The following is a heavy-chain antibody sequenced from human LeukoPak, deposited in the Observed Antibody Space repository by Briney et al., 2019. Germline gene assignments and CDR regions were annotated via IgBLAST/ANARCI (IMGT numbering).Heavy chain of an antibody. CDR3: ARDLLRFLEWLYTTYYYYGMDV. CDR1: GFTFSSYA. D-gene: IGHD3-3*01. Sequence: GGSLRLSCAASGFTFSSYAMSWVRQAPGKGLEWVSAISGSGGSTYYADSVKGRFTISRDNSKNTLYLQMNSLRAEDTAVYYCARDLLRFLEWLYTTYYYYGMDVWGQGTTVTVSS. J-gene: IGHJ6*02. CDR2: ISGSGGST. V-gene: IGHV3-23*01.